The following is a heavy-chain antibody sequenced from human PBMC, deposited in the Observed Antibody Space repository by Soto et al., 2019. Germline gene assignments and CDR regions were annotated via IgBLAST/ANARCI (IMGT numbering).Heavy chain of an antibody. Sequence: QVQLVQSGAEVKKPGSSVKVSCKASGGTFSSYAISWVRQAPGQGLEWMGGITPIFGTANYAQKFQGRVTITADESTSTAYMELSGLRSEDTAVYYCARGVRGATRLDPLYGMDVWGQGTTVTVSS. CDR3: ARGVRGATRLDPLYGMDV. J-gene: IGHJ6*02. CDR2: ITPIFGTA. V-gene: IGHV1-69*01. CDR1: GGTFSSYA. D-gene: IGHD1-26*01.